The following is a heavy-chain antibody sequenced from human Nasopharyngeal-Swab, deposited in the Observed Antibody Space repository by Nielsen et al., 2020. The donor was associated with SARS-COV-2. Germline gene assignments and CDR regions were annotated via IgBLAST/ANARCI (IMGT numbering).Heavy chain of an antibody. V-gene: IGHV4-39*07. CDR2: IYYSGST. D-gene: IGHD3-16*01. CDR3: ARDRARGLGGWFDP. Sequence: SETLFLTCTVSGGSISSSSYYWGWIRQPPGKGLEWIGSIYYSGSTNYNPSLKSRVTISVDTSKNQFSLKLSSVTAADTAVYYCARDRARGLGGWFDPWGQGTLVTVSS. CDR1: GGSISSSSYY. J-gene: IGHJ5*02.